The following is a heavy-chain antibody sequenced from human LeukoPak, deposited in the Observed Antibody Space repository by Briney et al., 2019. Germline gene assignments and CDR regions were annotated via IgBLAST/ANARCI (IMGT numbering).Heavy chain of an antibody. CDR3: ARDHYPSRAFDI. CDR2: IYTSGST. V-gene: IGHV4-4*07. D-gene: IGHD1-26*01. CDR1: GGSISSYY. Sequence: SETLSLTRTVSGGSISSYYWSWIRQPAGKGLEWIGRIYTSGSTDYNPSLKSRVTMSVDTSKNQFSLKLSSVTAADTAVYYCARDHYPSRAFDIWGQGTMVTVSS. J-gene: IGHJ3*02.